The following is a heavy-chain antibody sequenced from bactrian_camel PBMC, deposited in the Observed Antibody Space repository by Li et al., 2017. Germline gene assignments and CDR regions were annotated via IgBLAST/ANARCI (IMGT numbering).Heavy chain of an antibody. Sequence: HVQLVESGGGSVQAGGSRRLSCVASGDIIGRYCMGWFRQIPDKEREGVAGIESDGSTSYADSVKGRFTISRDNAENTVYLQMNNLKSEDTALYYCAAGSLAVYWGQGTQVTVS. V-gene: IGHV3S53*01. CDR3: AAGSLAVY. D-gene: IGHD5*01. CDR1: GDIIGRYC. J-gene: IGHJ4*01. CDR2: IESDGST.